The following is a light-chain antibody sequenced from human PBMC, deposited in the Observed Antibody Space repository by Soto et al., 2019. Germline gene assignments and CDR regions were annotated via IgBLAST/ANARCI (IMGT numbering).Light chain of an antibody. J-gene: IGKJ1*01. V-gene: IGKV1-5*03. CDR3: QKYETYSWT. CDR2: RAS. CDR1: QNINTW. Sequence: DIQMTHSPSKLAASAVGRVTITFLASQNINTWLAWYQQKPGKGPILLIYRASRLESGVPSRFSGSGSGTEFALTISSLQPADFATYYCQKYETYSWTFGQGTTVDIK.